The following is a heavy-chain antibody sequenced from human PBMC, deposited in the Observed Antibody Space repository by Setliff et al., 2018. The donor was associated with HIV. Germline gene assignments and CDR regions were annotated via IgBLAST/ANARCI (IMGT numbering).Heavy chain of an antibody. CDR2: IYHSGTI. CDR1: GASISSTNW. CDR3: ASSRGFYALPS. V-gene: IGHV4-4*02. Sequence: KPSETLSLTCAVSGASISSTNWWTWVRQSPGEGLEWIGEIYHSGTIYYNPSLKSRVTISLDKSNNQFSLNLRSVTAADTAVYYCASSRGFYALPSWGQGTLGTVSS. J-gene: IGHJ5*02. D-gene: IGHD3-22*01.